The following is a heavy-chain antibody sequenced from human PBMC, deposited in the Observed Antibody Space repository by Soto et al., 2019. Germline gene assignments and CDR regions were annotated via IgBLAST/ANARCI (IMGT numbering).Heavy chain of an antibody. D-gene: IGHD3-10*01. CDR3: ARGVGYYGSGSLDAFDI. Sequence: QVQLQESGPGLVKPSETLSLTCTVSGGSISSYYWSWIRQPPGKGLEWIGYFYYSGSTNYNPSLRSRVTISVDTSKIQFSLKLSSVTAADTAVYYCARGVGYYGSGSLDAFDIWGQGTMVTVSS. J-gene: IGHJ3*02. CDR2: FYYSGST. V-gene: IGHV4-59*01. CDR1: GGSISSYY.